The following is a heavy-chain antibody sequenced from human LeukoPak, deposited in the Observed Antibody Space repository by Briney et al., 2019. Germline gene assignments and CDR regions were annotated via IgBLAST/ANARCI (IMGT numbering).Heavy chain of an antibody. D-gene: IGHD3-16*01. CDR3: VKFGVDYDMGV. Sequence: SETLSLTCTVSGNSISGSYWTWVRQPPGQGLEWIGQIHYSGRADYNPSLKRRITISVDTSKNQMSLTLTSVTAADTAIYYCVKFGVDYDMGVWGQGTTVTVSS. CDR2: IHYSGRA. J-gene: IGHJ6*02. CDR1: GNSISGSY. V-gene: IGHV4-59*01.